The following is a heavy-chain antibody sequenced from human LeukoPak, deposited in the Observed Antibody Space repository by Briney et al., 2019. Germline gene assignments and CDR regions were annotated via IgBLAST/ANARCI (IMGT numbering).Heavy chain of an antibody. CDR1: GGSISSGDYY. V-gene: IGHV4-30-4*01. CDR3: ARENYYGYYFDY. D-gene: IGHD3-10*01. CDR2: IYYSGST. Sequence: SETLSLTCTVSGGSISSGDYYWSWIRQPPGEGLEWIGYIYYSGSTYYNPSLKSRVTISVDTSKNQFSLKLSSVTAADTAVYYCARENYYGYYFDYWGQGTLVTVSS. J-gene: IGHJ4*02.